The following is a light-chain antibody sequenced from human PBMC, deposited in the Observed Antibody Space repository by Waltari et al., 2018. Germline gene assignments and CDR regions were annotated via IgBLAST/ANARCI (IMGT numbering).Light chain of an antibody. CDR3: QQYGSGYT. V-gene: IGKV3-20*01. CDR1: RTVSRSY. J-gene: IGKJ2*01. CDR2: GAS. Sequence: ELVLTQSPGTLSLSPGERATLSCRASRTVSRSYLAWYQQKPGQAPRLLIYGASSRATGIPDRFSGSGSRTDFTLTITRLEPEDFAVYYCQQYGSGYTFGQGTKLEIK.